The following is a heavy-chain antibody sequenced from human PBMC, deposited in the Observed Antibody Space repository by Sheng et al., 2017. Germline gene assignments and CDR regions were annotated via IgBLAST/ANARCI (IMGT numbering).Heavy chain of an antibody. CDR1: GAPIGPSYS. J-gene: IGHJ5*02. Sequence: QVQLRESGPGLVKPSETLSLTCTVSGAPIGPSYSWDWVRQSPEKGLQWIGSVRYSGSAYHNPSLKSRVSISLDTSKNEFSLKMSSMTAADTAVYYCVRDMWLIYGAWFDPWGRGVQVTVSS. D-gene: IGHD6-19*01. CDR2: VRYSGSA. CDR3: VRDMWLIYGAWFDP. V-gene: IGHV4-39*07.